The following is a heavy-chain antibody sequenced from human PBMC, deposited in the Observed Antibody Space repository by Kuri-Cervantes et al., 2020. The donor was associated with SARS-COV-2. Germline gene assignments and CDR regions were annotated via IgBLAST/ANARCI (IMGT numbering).Heavy chain of an antibody. D-gene: IGHD5/OR15-5a*01. Sequence: SETLSLTCTVSGGSISSSSYYWGWIRQPPGKGLEWIGSIYYSGSTYYNPSLKSRVTISVDTSKNQFSLKLSSMTAADTAVYYCARLPRYSTLESSPDYWGQGTLVTVSS. J-gene: IGHJ4*02. CDR1: GGSISSSSYY. CDR2: IYYSGST. V-gene: IGHV4-39*01. CDR3: ARLPRYSTLESSPDY.